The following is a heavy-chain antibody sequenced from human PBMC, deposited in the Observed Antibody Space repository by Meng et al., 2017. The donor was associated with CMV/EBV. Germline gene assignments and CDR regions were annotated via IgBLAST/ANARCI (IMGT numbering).Heavy chain of an antibody. D-gene: IGHD6-25*01. CDR2: ISYDGSNK. CDR1: GFTFSSYA. J-gene: IGHJ4*02. Sequence: GESLKISCAASGFTFSSYAMHWVRQAPGKGLEWVAVISYDGSNKYYADSVKGRFTISRDNSKNTLYLQMNSLRAEDTAVYYCAREQAIAARHFDYWGQGTLVTVSS. CDR3: AREQAIAARHFDY. V-gene: IGHV3-30*04.